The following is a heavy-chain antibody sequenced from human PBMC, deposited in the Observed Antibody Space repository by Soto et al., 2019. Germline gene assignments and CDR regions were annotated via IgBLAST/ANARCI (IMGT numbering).Heavy chain of an antibody. CDR1: GGSSSSSNW. V-gene: IGHV4-4*02. Sequence: QVQLQESGPGLVKPSGTLSLTCGVSGGSSSSSNWWSWFRQPPGKGLEWIGEIHHSGISKYNPSLQSRLTISLDKSKNHFSLQLTSVTAADTAVYYWARACLNGICYTQGLDLWGQGNLVLVSS. CDR3: ARACLNGICYTQGLDL. CDR2: IHHSGIS. D-gene: IGHD2-8*01. J-gene: IGHJ4*02.